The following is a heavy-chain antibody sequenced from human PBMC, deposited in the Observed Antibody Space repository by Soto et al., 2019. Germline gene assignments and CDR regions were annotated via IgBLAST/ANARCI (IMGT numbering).Heavy chain of an antibody. Sequence: PGGSLRLSCAASGFTFSFYTMGWVRQAPGKGLEWVSLIYVDGSSSFYADSVKGRFTISRDNAKNSLYLQMNDLGAGDTAVYYCARVDYGMDVWGQGTTVTVSS. CDR2: IYVDGSSS. J-gene: IGHJ6*02. V-gene: IGHV3-21*01. CDR1: GFTFSFYT. CDR3: ARVDYGMDV.